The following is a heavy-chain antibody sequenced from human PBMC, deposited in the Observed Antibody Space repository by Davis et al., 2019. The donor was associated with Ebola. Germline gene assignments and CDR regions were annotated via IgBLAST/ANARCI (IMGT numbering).Heavy chain of an antibody. Sequence: GSLRLSCAVYGGSFSGYYWSWIRQPPGKGLEWIGEINHSGSTNYNPSLKSRVTISVDTSKNQFSLKLSSVTAADTAVYYCARCSSGWGDYYYYYGMDVWGKGTTVTVSS. J-gene: IGHJ6*04. CDR3: ARCSSGWGDYYYYYGMDV. CDR1: GGSFSGYY. V-gene: IGHV4-34*01. D-gene: IGHD6-19*01. CDR2: INHSGST.